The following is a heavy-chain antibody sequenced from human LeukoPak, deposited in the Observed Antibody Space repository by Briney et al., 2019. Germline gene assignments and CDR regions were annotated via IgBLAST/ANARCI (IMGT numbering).Heavy chain of an antibody. J-gene: IGHJ5*02. CDR3: ARDLYDGLERPEVWFDP. Sequence: ASVKVSCKASGYTFTGYYMHWVRQAPGQGLEWMGRINPNSGGTNYAQKFQGRVTMTTDTSTSTAYMELRSLRSDDTAVYYCARDLYDGLERPEVWFDPWGQGTLVTVSS. CDR2: INPNSGGT. CDR1: GYTFTGYY. D-gene: IGHD1-1*01. V-gene: IGHV1-2*06.